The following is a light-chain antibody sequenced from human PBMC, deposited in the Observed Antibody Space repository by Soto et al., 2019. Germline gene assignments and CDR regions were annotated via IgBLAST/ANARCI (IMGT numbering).Light chain of an antibody. CDR3: QQYYSSPWT. CDR2: WAP. J-gene: IGKJ1*01. Sequence: DVVLTQSPDSLAVSLGERATINCKSSQSVLYSSNNMNYLAWYQQKAGQPPKLLIYWAPTRESGVPDRFGGSGSGTEFTLTISSLQAEDVAVYYCQQYYSSPWTFGQGTKVEIK. CDR1: QSVLYSSNNMNY. V-gene: IGKV4-1*01.